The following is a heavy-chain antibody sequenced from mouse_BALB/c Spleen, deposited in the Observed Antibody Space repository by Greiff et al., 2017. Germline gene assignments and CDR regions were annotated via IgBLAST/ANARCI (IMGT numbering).Heavy chain of an antibody. CDR2: IDPFNGGT. Sequence: EVQLQQSGPELMKPGASVKISCKASGYSFTSYYMHWVKQSHGKSLEWIGYIDPFNGGTSYNQKFKGKATLTVDKSSSTAYMHLSSLTSEDSAVYYCARYDRYDTLYAMDYWGQGTSVTVSS. CDR3: ARYDRYDTLYAMDY. D-gene: IGHD2-14*01. V-gene: IGHV1S135*01. CDR1: GYSFTSYY. J-gene: IGHJ4*01.